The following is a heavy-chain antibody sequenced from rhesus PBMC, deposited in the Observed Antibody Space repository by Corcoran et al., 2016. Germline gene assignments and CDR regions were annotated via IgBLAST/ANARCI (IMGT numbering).Heavy chain of an antibody. CDR1: GGSLGGYY. J-gene: IGHJ4*01. Sequence: QVQLQESGPGLVKPSETLSLTCAVSGGSLGGYYWSWIRQAPGKGLGWIGNIDGNIAGTNYNPSLKSRVTISKDASKNQFSLKLSSVTSADTAVYYCAREESIAGTISPLPFDYWGQGVLVTVSS. CDR2: IDGNIAGT. V-gene: IGHV4-81*01. D-gene: IGHD1-1-1*01. CDR3: AREESIAGTISPLPFDY.